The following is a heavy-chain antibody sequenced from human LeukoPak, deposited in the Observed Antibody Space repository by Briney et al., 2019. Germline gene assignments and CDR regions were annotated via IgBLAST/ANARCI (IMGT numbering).Heavy chain of an antibody. V-gene: IGHV4-38-2*02. CDR1: GYSISSGYY. D-gene: IGHD5-24*01. CDR3: ARETYNSPDY. CDR2: IYHSGST. Sequence: SETLSLTCAVSGYSISSGYYWGWIRQPPGKGLEWIGNIYHSGSTYYNPSLKGRVTISVDTSKNQFSLKLSSVTAADTAVYYCARETYNSPDYWGQGTLVTVSS. J-gene: IGHJ4*02.